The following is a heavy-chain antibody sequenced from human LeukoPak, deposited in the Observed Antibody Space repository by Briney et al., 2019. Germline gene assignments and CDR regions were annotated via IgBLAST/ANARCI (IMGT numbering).Heavy chain of an antibody. Sequence: GGSLRLSCAASGFTFSSYWMSWVRQAPGKGLEWVANIKQDGSEKYYVDSVKGRFTISRDNAKNSLYLQMNSLRAEDTAVYYCASPGDSSGYYSGAFDIWGQGTMVTVSS. V-gene: IGHV3-7*01. CDR2: IKQDGSEK. CDR3: ASPGDSSGYYSGAFDI. CDR1: GFTFSSYW. J-gene: IGHJ3*02. D-gene: IGHD3-22*01.